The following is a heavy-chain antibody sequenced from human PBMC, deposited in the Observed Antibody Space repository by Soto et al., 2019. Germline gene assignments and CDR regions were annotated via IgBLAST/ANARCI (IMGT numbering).Heavy chain of an antibody. CDR3: ARRRGYSYGYDDY. Sequence: PGGSLRLSCAASGFTFSNYGMHWVRQAPGKGLEWVAVIRNDGSNEYYADSVKGRFTISRDNPKHTLYLQMNSLRAEDTAVYYCARRRGYSYGYDDYWGQGTLVTVSS. D-gene: IGHD5-18*01. V-gene: IGHV3-30*03. CDR1: GFTFSNYG. CDR2: IRNDGSNE. J-gene: IGHJ4*02.